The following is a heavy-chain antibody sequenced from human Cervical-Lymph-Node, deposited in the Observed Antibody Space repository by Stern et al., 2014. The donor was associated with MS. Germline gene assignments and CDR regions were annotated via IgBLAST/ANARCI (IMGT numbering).Heavy chain of an antibody. V-gene: IGHV4-31*03. J-gene: IGHJ3*02. Sequence: VQLVESGPGLMKPSQTLSLTCTVSGGSISSGGYYWTWIRQHPGKGLEGIGYIYYSGSTYYNPSLKSRVTISVDTSKDQFSLKLSSVTAADTAVYYCARAKDSPAHAFDMWGQGTMVTVSS. CDR3: ARAKDSPAHAFDM. CDR2: IYYSGST. CDR1: GGSISSGGYY. D-gene: IGHD3-22*01.